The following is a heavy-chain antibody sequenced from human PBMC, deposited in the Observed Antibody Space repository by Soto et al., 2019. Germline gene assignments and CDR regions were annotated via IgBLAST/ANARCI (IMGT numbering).Heavy chain of an antibody. CDR3: ARTYYDFWSGHNWFDP. CDR2: ISSSSSYI. CDR1: GFTFSSYS. D-gene: IGHD3-3*01. V-gene: IGHV3-21*01. J-gene: IGHJ5*02. Sequence: GGSLRLSCAASGFTFSSYSMNWVRQAPGKGLEWVSSISSSSSYIYYADSVKGRFTISRDNAKNSLYLQMNSLRAEDTAVYYCARTYYDFWSGHNWFDPWGQGTLVTVS.